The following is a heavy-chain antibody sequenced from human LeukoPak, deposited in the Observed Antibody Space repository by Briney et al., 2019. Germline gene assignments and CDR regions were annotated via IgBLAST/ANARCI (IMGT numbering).Heavy chain of an antibody. Sequence: GASVKVSCKASGYTFTSYDINWVRQATGQGLEWMGWMNPNSGNTGYAQKFQGRVTITADKSTSTAYMELSSLRSEDTAVYYCAREYYDILSGYLEPGDYYYYDYMDVWGKGTTVTVSS. CDR1: GYTFTSYD. J-gene: IGHJ6*03. CDR2: MNPNSGNT. CDR3: AREYYDILSGYLEPGDYYYYDYMDV. V-gene: IGHV1-8*01. D-gene: IGHD3-9*01.